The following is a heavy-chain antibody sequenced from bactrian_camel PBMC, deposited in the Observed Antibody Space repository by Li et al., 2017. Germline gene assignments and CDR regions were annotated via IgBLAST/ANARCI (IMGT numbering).Heavy chain of an antibody. D-gene: IGHD3*01. CDR2: ISASGGTT. J-gene: IGHJ4*01. V-gene: IGHV3S1*01. CDR1: GFTFSSYW. Sequence: QLVESGGGLVQPGGSLTLSCAASGFTFSSYWMYWVRQAPGKGLEWVSAISASGGTTIYADSVKGRFTISQDNAKNTLVLLMNSLTPEDTAMYYCAADRNREWILLHPSHYGQGTQVTVS.